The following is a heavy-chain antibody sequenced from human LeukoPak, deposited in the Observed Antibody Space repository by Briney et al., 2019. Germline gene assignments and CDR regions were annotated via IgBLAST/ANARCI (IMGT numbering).Heavy chain of an antibody. Sequence: SETLSLTCTVSGGSINSYYWSWIRQPPGKGLEWIGYISYSGITNYNPSLKSRVIISVDTSKNQFSLKLSSVTAADTAVYYCARVGCNNWNPLALDYWGQGTLVTVSS. CDR1: GGSINSYY. J-gene: IGHJ4*02. D-gene: IGHD1-20*01. CDR2: ISYSGIT. CDR3: ARVGCNNWNPLALDY. V-gene: IGHV4-59*12.